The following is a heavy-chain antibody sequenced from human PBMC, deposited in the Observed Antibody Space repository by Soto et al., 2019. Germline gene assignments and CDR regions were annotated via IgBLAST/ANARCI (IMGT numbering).Heavy chain of an antibody. V-gene: IGHV4-31*03. D-gene: IGHD2-2*01. CDR1: GGSISSGGYY. Sequence: SETLSLTCTVSGGSISSGGYYWSWIRQHPGKGLEWIGYIYYSGSTYYNPSLKSRVTISVDTSNNQFSLKLSSVTAADTAVYYCARDSTTSVNWFDPWGQGTLVTVSS. J-gene: IGHJ5*02. CDR2: IYYSGST. CDR3: ARDSTTSVNWFDP.